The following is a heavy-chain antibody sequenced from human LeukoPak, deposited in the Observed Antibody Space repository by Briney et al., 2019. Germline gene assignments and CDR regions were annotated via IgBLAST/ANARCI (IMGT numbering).Heavy chain of an antibody. CDR1: GGSFSGYY. V-gene: IGHV4-34*01. J-gene: IGHJ4*02. Sequence: NASETLSLTCAVYGGSFSGYYWSWIRQPPGKGLEWIGEINHSGSTNYNPSLKSRVTISVDTSKNQFSLKLSSVTAADTAVYYCARVETQLWLSTSFDYWGQGTLVTVSS. D-gene: IGHD5-18*01. CDR2: INHSGST. CDR3: ARVETQLWLSTSFDY.